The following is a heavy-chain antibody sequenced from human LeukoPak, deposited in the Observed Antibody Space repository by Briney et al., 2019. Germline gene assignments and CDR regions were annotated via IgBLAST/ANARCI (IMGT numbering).Heavy chain of an antibody. CDR2: ISYDGSNK. V-gene: IGHV3-30*18. D-gene: IGHD6-19*01. CDR3: AKDGSAPGWGEYYYYGMDV. Sequence: GGSLRLSCAASGFTFNSYGMHWVRQAPGKGLEWVAVISYDGSNKYYADSVKGRFTISRDNSKNTLYLQMNSLRAEDTAVYYCAKDGSAPGWGEYYYYGMDVWGQGTTVTVSS. J-gene: IGHJ6*02. CDR1: GFTFNSYG.